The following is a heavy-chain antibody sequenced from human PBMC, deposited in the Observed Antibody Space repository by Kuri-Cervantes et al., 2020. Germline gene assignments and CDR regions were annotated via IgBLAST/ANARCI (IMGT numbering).Heavy chain of an antibody. Sequence: SQKISSAASGFTFDDYAMHWVRQAPGKGLEWVSGISLNSGSIGYADSVKGRFTISRDNAKTSLYLQMNSLRAEDTALYYCAKVSGYTDGGFDYWGQGTLVTVSS. V-gene: IGHV3-9*01. CDR2: ISLNSGSI. D-gene: IGHD5-12*01. CDR1: GFTFDDYA. J-gene: IGHJ4*02. CDR3: AKVSGYTDGGFDY.